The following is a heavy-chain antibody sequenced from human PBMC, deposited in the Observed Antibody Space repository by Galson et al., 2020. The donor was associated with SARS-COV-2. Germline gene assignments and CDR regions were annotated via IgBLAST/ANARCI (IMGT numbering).Heavy chain of an antibody. V-gene: IGHV3-30-3*01. Sequence: TGGSLRLSRAASGFTFSSYAMHWVRQAPGKGLEWVAVISYDGSNKYYADSVKGRFTISRDNSKNTLYLQMNSLRAEDTAVYYCARDLGQLDFDDWGQGTLVTVSS. CDR1: GFTFSSYA. CDR2: ISYDGSNK. D-gene: IGHD6-6*01. CDR3: ARDLGQLDFDD. J-gene: IGHJ4*02.